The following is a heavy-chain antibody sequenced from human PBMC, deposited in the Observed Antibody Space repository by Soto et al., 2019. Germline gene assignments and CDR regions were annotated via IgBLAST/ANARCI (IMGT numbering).Heavy chain of an antibody. V-gene: IGHV1-3*05. Sequence: QVQLVQSGAEEKKPGASVKVSCKASGYTFRNYNIHWVRQAPGQRLEWMGWINGGNGNTKYSQKFEDRVTITRDTSATTAYVEMSSLRAEDAAGYFGARDPTIVATPLDCWGQGTLVTVSS. CDR1: GYTFRNYN. CDR3: ARDPTIVATPLDC. CDR2: INGGNGNT. J-gene: IGHJ4*02. D-gene: IGHD5-12*01.